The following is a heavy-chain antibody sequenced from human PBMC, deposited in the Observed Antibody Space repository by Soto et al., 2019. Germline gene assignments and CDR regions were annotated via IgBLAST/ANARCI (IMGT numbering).Heavy chain of an antibody. D-gene: IGHD3-22*01. J-gene: IGHJ4*02. CDR3: ARQIYDSDTGPNFQYYFDS. CDR1: GYSFAGYW. Sequence: GESLKISCKGSGYSFAGYWITWVRQKPGKGLEWMGRIDPSDSQTYYSPSFRGHVTISATKSITTVFLQWCSLRASDTAMYYCARQIYDSDTGPNFQYYFDSWGQGTPVTVSS. CDR2: IDPSDSQT. V-gene: IGHV5-10-1*01.